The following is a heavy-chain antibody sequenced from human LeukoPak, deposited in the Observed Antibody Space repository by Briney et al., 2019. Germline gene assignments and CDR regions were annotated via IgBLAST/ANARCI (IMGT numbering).Heavy chain of an antibody. D-gene: IGHD4-17*01. J-gene: IGHJ6*03. CDR1: GASISSGNYY. V-gene: IGHV4-61*02. CDR2: IYTSGST. Sequence: SQTLSLTCTVSGASISSGNYYWTWIRQPAGKGLEWIGRIYTSGSTSYNPSLKSRVTISLDTSKNQFSLKLTSVTAADTAVYYCARVGDQDGYYYYYYMDVWGKGTTVTVSS. CDR3: ARVGDQDGYYYYYYMDV.